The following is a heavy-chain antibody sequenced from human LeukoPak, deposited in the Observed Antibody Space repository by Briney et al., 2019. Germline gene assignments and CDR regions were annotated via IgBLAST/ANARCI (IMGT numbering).Heavy chain of an antibody. D-gene: IGHD6-19*01. CDR2: IWYDGSNK. J-gene: IGHJ4*02. CDR1: GFTFSNYG. CDR3: ARGSLAVTGIPDY. V-gene: IGHV3-33*01. Sequence: PGGSLRLSCAASGFTFSNYGMHWVRQAPGKGLQWVAVIWYDGSNKYYADSVKGRFTISRDNSKNTLYLQMNSLRAEDTAVYYCARGSLAVTGIPDYWGQGTLVIVSS.